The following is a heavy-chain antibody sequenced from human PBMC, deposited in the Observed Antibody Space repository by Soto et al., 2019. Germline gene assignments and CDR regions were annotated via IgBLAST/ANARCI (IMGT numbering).Heavy chain of an antibody. CDR3: TRRARIGKQLWLPFDS. D-gene: IGHD3-22*01. CDR1: GYTFRDYD. J-gene: IGHJ4*02. V-gene: IGHV1-8*01. CDR2: MNPNSGNT. Sequence: QVQLVQSGAEVKKPGASVMVSCKASGYTFRDYDINWVRQASGQGLEWMGWMNPNSGNTAYAQKFQGRVTMTGDTTTNTAYMELSSLTSAGTAVYYCTRRARIGKQLWLPFDSWAQGTLVTVSS.